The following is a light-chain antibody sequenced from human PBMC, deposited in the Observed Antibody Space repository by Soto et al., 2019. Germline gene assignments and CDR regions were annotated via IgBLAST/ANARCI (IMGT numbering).Light chain of an antibody. Sequence: VMTQSPATLSVSPRERATLSCRASLSISNNLAWYQQKPGQAPMLLIYSASTRATAIPARFSGSASGTEFTLTISSLQSEDFAVYYCQQYNEWPLTFGGGTKVETK. V-gene: IGKV3-15*01. CDR3: QQYNEWPLT. J-gene: IGKJ4*01. CDR2: SAS. CDR1: LSISNN.